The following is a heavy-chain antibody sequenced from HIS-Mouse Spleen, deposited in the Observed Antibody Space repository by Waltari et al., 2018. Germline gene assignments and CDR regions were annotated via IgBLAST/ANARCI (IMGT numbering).Heavy chain of an antibody. Sequence: QLQLQESGPVLVKPSETLSLTCTVSGGSISSSSYYWGWIRQPPGKGLEWIGSIYYSGSTDDNPSLKSRVTISVDTSKNQFSLKLSSVTAADTAVYYCAREIPYSSSWYDWYFDLWGRGTLVTVSS. CDR3: AREIPYSSSWYDWYFDL. CDR2: IYYSGST. CDR1: GGSISSSSYY. D-gene: IGHD6-13*01. J-gene: IGHJ2*01. V-gene: IGHV4-39*07.